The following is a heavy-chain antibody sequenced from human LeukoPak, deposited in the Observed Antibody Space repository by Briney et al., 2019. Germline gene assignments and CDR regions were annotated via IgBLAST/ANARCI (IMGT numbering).Heavy chain of an antibody. D-gene: IGHD3-3*01. Sequence: GASVKDSCKASGYTFTSFGISWVRQAPGQGLEWLGWISAYNANTKYAQKFQGRVTMTTDTSTSSAYMELRSLRSDDTAVYYCARDNSFDFSRDFDYWGQGTLVTVSS. V-gene: IGHV1-18*01. CDR2: ISAYNANT. J-gene: IGHJ4*02. CDR3: ARDNSFDFSRDFDY. CDR1: GYTFTSFG.